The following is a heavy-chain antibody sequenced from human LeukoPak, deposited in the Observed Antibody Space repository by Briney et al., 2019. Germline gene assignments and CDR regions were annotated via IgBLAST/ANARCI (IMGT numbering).Heavy chain of an antibody. CDR3: ARDISSTTYYFYGMDV. D-gene: IGHD1-14*01. CDR2: ISYDGTNK. Sequence: HPGGSLRLSCAASGFTLNTYAMHWVRQAPGKGLEWVAVISYDGTNKYYADSGTGRFTISIDNSKNTLYLQMNSLRAEDTAVYYCARDISSTTYYFYGMDVWGQGTTVIVS. V-gene: IGHV3-30-3*01. J-gene: IGHJ6*02. CDR1: GFTLNTYA.